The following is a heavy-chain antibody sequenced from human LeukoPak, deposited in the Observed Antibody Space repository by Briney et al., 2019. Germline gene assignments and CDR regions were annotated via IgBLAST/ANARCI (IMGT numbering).Heavy chain of an antibody. J-gene: IGHJ4*02. CDR2: INPNSGGT. Sequence: ASVKVSCKASGYTFTGYYMHWVRQAPGQGLEWMGWINPNSGGTNYAQKFQGRATMTRDTSISTAYMELSRLRSDDTAVYYCAREESASGSYDYWGQGTLVTVSS. CDR3: AREESASGSYDY. D-gene: IGHD1-26*01. CDR1: GYTFTGYY. V-gene: IGHV1-2*02.